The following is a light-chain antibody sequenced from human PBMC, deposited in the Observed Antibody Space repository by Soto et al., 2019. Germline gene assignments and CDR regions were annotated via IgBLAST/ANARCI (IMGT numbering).Light chain of an antibody. CDR1: QSISSW. Sequence: DVQVPQSPSTLSGSVGDRVTITCRASQSISSWLAWYQQKPGKAPKLLIHKASTLKSGVPSRFSGSGSGTEFTLTISSLQPDDFATYYCQHYNSYSEAFGQGTKV. V-gene: IGKV1-5*03. CDR2: KAS. J-gene: IGKJ1*01. CDR3: QHYNSYSEA.